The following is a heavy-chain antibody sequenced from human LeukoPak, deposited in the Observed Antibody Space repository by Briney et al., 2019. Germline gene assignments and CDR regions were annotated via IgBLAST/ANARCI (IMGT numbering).Heavy chain of an antibody. V-gene: IGHV1-2*02. J-gene: IGHJ4*02. D-gene: IGHD2-2*01. Sequence: ASVKVSCKASGYTFTSYDINWVRQATGQGLEWMGWMNPNSGGTNYAQKFQGRVTMTRDTSVSTAYMELSRLRSDDTAVYYCARVPCSSTSCYDFDYWGQGTLVTVSS. CDR3: ARVPCSSTSCYDFDY. CDR2: MNPNSGGT. CDR1: GYTFTSYD.